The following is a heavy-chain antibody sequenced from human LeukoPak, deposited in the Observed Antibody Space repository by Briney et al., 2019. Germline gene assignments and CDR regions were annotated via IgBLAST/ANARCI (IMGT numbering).Heavy chain of an antibody. CDR1: GYTFTSYY. CDR2: INPSGGST. V-gene: IGHV1-46*01. Sequence: GASVKVSCKASGYTFTSYYMHWVRQAPGQGLEWMGIINPSGGSTSYAQKFQGRVTMTTDTSTSTAYMELRSLRSDDTAVYYCARRLEGYPLTDYWGQGTLVTVSS. J-gene: IGHJ4*02. D-gene: IGHD2-8*02. CDR3: ARRLEGYPLTDY.